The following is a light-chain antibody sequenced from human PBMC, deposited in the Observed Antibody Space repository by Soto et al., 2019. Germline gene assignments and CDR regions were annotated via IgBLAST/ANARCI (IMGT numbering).Light chain of an antibody. J-gene: IGLJ1*01. CDR2: DVT. Sequence: QSALTQPPSASGSPGQSVAISCTGASSDVGAYNYVSWYQQPPGRAPKLMIYDVTKRPSGVPDRFSGSKSGNTASLTVSGLQVFYEAEYLSSSNVFTYTAFG. CDR1: SSDVGAYNY. V-gene: IGLV2-8*01. CDR3: SSNVFTYTA.